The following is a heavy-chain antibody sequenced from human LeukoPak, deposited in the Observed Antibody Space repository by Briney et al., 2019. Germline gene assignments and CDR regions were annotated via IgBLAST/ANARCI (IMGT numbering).Heavy chain of an antibody. J-gene: IGHJ4*02. D-gene: IGHD5-18*01. CDR3: TSLSGYSYGYADY. CDR1: GFTFSSHG. Sequence: GGSLRLSCAASGFTFSSHGMSWVRQAPGKGLEWVSTISGSGDNTYYADSVKGRFTISRDNSKNTLYLQMNSLRAEDTAVYYCTSLSGYSYGYADYWGQGTLVTVSS. CDR2: ISGSGDNT. V-gene: IGHV3-23*01.